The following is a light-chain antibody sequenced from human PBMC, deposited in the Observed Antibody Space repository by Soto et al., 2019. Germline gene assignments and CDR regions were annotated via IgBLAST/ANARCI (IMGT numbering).Light chain of an antibody. Sequence: QSALTQPPSASGSPGQSVTISCTGTSSDIGGYNSVSWYQQHPGKAPKLMIYEVNKRPLGVPERFSGSKSGNTASLTVSGLQADDEADYYCSSSAGTNSFVLFGGGTKLTAL. CDR1: SSDIGGYNS. CDR2: EVN. V-gene: IGLV2-8*01. J-gene: IGLJ3*02. CDR3: SSSAGTNSFVL.